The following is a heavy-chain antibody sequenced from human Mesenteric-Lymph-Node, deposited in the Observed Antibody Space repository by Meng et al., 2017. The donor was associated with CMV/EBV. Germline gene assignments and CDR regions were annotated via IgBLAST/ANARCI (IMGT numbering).Heavy chain of an antibody. CDR2: INHSGST. CDR3: ASAASLEWLVYDY. J-gene: IGHJ4*02. D-gene: IGHD6-19*01. V-gene: IGHV4-34*01. Sequence: ESLKISCAVYGGSFSGYYWSWIRQPPGKGLEWIGEINHSGSTNYNPSLKSRVTISVDTSKNQFSLKLSSVTAADTAVYYCASAASLEWLVYDYWGQGTLVTVSS. CDR1: GGSFSGYY.